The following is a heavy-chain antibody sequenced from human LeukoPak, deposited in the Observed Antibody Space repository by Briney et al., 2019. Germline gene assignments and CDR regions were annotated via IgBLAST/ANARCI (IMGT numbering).Heavy chain of an antibody. CDR2: ISYSGST. CDR3: AGVGTNWVSPGGTHTDFLDL. J-gene: IGHJ3*01. V-gene: IGHV4-39*02. Sequence: SETLSLTCTVSGGSISGTSYYWGWFRRPPGKGLELIGSISYSGSTYYNPSLKGPFTVDVDTYKNYFYLNLISMTATAVCVYHCAGVGTNWVSPGGTHTDFLDLWGQGTMVTVSP. D-gene: IGHD3-3*01. CDR1: GGSISGTSYY.